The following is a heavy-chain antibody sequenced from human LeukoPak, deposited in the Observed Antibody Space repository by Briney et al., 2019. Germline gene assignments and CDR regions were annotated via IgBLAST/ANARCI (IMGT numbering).Heavy chain of an antibody. Sequence: SQTLSLTCTVSGGSISSGGYYWSWLRQHPGTGLEWIGYIYYSGSTYYNPSLKSRVTISVDTSKNQFSLKLSSVTAADTAVYYCARGNYVVSSYFDYWGQGTLVTVSS. J-gene: IGHJ4*02. D-gene: IGHD1-7*01. V-gene: IGHV4-31*03. CDR2: IYYSGST. CDR1: GGSISSGGYY. CDR3: ARGNYVVSSYFDY.